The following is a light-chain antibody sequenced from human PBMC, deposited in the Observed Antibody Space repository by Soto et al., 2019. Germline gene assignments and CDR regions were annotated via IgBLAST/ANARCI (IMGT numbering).Light chain of an antibody. CDR2: GAS. Sequence: DIPMTQSPSSRSASVGDRVTITCRASQSITTSLNWYQQKAGKAPKLLIYGASSLQSGVPSRFSGSESGTDFTLTISSLQPEDSATYYCQQSYSTPYTFGQGPKLEIK. J-gene: IGKJ2*01. CDR3: QQSYSTPYT. V-gene: IGKV1-39*01. CDR1: QSITTS.